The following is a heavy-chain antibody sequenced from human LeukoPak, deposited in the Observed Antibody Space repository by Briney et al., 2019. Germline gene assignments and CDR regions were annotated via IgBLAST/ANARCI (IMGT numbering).Heavy chain of an antibody. J-gene: IGHJ6*02. D-gene: IGHD3-9*01. CDR2: ISGDGGVT. CDR1: GFTFDDYA. V-gene: IGHV3-43*02. Sequence: GGSLRLSCAASGFTFDDYAMHWVRKAPGKGLEWVSLISGDGGVTYYADSVKGRFTISRDNSKKSLSLQMNSLRTEDTALYCCAKVTVRDFDWLPRYGMDVWGQGTTVTVSS. CDR3: AKVTVRDFDWLPRYGMDV.